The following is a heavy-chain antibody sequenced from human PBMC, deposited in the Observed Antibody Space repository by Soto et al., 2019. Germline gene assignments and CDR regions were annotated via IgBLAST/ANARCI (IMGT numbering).Heavy chain of an antibody. J-gene: IGHJ6*02. CDR1: GFTFSGYG. V-gene: IGHV3-30*18. CDR2: ISYDGSNK. CDR3: AKADCSSTSCYVVDYYYGMDV. Sequence: GGSLRLSCAASGFTFSGYGMHWVRQAPGKGLEWAAVISYDGSNKYYADSVKGRFTISRDNSKNTLYLQMNSLRAEDTAVYYCAKADCSSTSCYVVDYYYGMDVWGQGTTVTVSS. D-gene: IGHD2-2*01.